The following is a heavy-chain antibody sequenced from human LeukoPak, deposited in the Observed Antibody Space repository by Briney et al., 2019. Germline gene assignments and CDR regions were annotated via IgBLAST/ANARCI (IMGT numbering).Heavy chain of an antibody. CDR2: INHSGST. Sequence: KPSETLSLTCAVYGGSFSGYYWSWIRQPPGKGLEWIGEINHSGSTNYNPSLKSRVTISVDTSKNQFSLKLSSVTAADTAVYYCARDSSGWYPGWFDPWGQGTLVTVSS. CDR1: GGSFSGYY. CDR3: ARDSSGWYPGWFDP. D-gene: IGHD6-19*01. V-gene: IGHV4-34*01. J-gene: IGHJ5*02.